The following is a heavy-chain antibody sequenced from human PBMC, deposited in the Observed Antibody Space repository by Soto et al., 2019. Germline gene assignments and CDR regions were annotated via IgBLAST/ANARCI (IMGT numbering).Heavy chain of an antibody. CDR1: GYTFTSYG. Sequence: ASVKVSCKASGYTFTSYGISWVRQAPGQGLEWMGWISAYNGNTNYAQKLQGRVTMTTDTSTSTAYMELRSLRSDDTAVYYCAREPYYDSSADAFDIWGQGTMVTVSS. V-gene: IGHV1-18*01. CDR3: AREPYYDSSADAFDI. CDR2: ISAYNGNT. D-gene: IGHD3-22*01. J-gene: IGHJ3*02.